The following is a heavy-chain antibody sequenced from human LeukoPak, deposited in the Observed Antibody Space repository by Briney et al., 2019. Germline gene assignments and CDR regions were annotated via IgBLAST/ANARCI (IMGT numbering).Heavy chain of an antibody. D-gene: IGHD4-17*01. CDR2: ISGGGGST. CDR3: AKDSSTVTTPDY. V-gene: IGHV3-23*01. CDR1: GFTFSSYA. Sequence: PGGSLRLSCAASGFTFSSYAMSWVRQAPGKGLEWVLAISGGGGSTSYADSVKGRFTISRDNSKNTLYLQMNSLRAEDTAVYYCAKDSSTVTTPDYWGQGTLVTVSS. J-gene: IGHJ4*02.